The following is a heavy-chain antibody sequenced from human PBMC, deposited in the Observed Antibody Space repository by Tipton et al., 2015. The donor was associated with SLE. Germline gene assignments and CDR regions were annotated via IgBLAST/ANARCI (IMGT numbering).Heavy chain of an antibody. V-gene: IGHV3-30*04. CDR2: ISNDGSNK. CDR1: GLTFNGYA. Sequence: SLRLSCAVSGLTFNGYAMHWVRQAPGKGLEWVAVISNDGSNKYYAESVKGRFTISRDNSKNTLYLQTNSLRPEDTAVYYCARGLLLVDAFDIWGQGTMVTVSS. CDR3: ARGLLLVDAFDI. J-gene: IGHJ3*02. D-gene: IGHD3-10*01.